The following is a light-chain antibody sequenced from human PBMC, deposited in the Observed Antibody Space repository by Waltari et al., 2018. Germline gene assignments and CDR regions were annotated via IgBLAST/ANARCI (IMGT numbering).Light chain of an antibody. CDR1: SSDVGGHNS. CDR2: DVT. CDR3: SSYTSTSTLGV. J-gene: IGLJ2*01. Sequence: QSALTQPASVSGSPGQSVTISCTGTSSDVGGHNSVSWYQQHPGTAPKLIIYDVTTRPSGVSNHFSGSKSGNTASLTISGLQAEDEADYYCSSYTSTSTLGVFGGGTKLTVL. V-gene: IGLV2-14*03.